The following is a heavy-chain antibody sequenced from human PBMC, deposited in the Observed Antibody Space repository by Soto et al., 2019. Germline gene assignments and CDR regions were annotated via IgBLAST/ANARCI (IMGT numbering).Heavy chain of an antibody. CDR3: RYGEYGRRGAFDI. CDR1: AGSISSGGYS. V-gene: IGHV4-31*03. Sequence: QVQLQESGPGLVKASQTLSLTCTVSAGSISSGGYSSSCIRQHPGKGLEWIGYIYYSGSTYYNPSLKSRVTISVGTSKNQFSLKLSSVTAADTAVYYCRYGEYGRRGAFDIWGQGTMVIVSS. CDR2: IYYSGST. D-gene: IGHD3-10*01. J-gene: IGHJ3*02.